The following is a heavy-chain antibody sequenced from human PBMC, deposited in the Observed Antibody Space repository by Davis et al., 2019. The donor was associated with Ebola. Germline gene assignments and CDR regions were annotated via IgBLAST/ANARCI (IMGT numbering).Heavy chain of an antibody. D-gene: IGHD3-16*01. CDR2: IYYSGST. CDR1: GGSISGHY. V-gene: IGHV4-59*08. J-gene: IGHJ4*02. Sequence: SETLSLTCTVSGGSISGHYWSWIRQPPGKGLEWFGYIYYSGSTNYNPSLKSRVTISVDTSKNQFSLRLNSVTAADTAVYYCARAQYVRLLDYWGQGTLVTVSS. CDR3: ARAQYVRLLDY.